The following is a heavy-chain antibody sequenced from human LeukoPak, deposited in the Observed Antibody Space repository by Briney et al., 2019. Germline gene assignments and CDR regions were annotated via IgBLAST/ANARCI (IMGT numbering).Heavy chain of an antibody. CDR1: GGTFSSYA. V-gene: IGHV1-69*01. Sequence: SVKVSCKASGGTFSSYAISWVRQAPGQGLEWMGGIIPVFGTANYAQKFQGRVTITADESTSTAYMELSSLRSEDTAVYYCARVTIFGVVIGCFDYWGQGTLVTVSS. D-gene: IGHD3-3*01. CDR2: IIPVFGTA. CDR3: ARVTIFGVVIGCFDY. J-gene: IGHJ4*02.